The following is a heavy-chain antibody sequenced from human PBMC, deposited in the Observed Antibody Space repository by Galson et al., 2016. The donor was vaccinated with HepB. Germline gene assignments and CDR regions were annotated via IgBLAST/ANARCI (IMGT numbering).Heavy chain of an antibody. CDR3: AKDGRIYCSSASCHDHFHY. CDR1: GFTFSSYS. CDR2: ISYDGSNK. Sequence: SLRLSCAASGFTFSSYSMNWVRQAPGKGLEWVAFISYDGSNKKYADSVKGRFTISRDNSMKTLYLQMNSLRAEDTAVYYCAKDGRIYCSSASCHDHFHYWGQGTLVTVSS. V-gene: IGHV3-30*18. D-gene: IGHD2-2*01. J-gene: IGHJ4*02.